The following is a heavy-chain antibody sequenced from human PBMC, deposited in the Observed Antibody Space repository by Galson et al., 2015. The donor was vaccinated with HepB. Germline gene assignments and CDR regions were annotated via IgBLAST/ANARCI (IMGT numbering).Heavy chain of an antibody. CDR1: GFTFSGSA. Sequence: SLRLSCAASGFTFSGSAIHWVRQASGRGLEWIARIGSKANSYATVYVASVRSRFTISRDDSKNTAFLQLNSLKTDDTAVYYCTRMGDLSGYSSLWGQGTLVTVSS. J-gene: IGHJ4*02. CDR2: IGSKANSYAT. V-gene: IGHV3-73*01. CDR3: TRMGDLSGYSSL. D-gene: IGHD5-18*01.